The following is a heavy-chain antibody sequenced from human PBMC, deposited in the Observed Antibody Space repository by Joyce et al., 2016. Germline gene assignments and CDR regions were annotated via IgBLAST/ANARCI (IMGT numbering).Heavy chain of an antibody. J-gene: IGHJ6*02. V-gene: IGHV3-33*01. CDR1: GFTFSNYG. Sequence: QVQLVESGGGVVQPGRSLRLSCVASGFTFSNYGMHWVRQAPGKGLEWVAIIWYDGSNKYYADSVKGRFTISRDNSKNIMSLQMNSLTAEDTAVYYCARDRWPWIQAWAEGMDVWGHGTTVTVSS. CDR3: ARDRWPWIQAWAEGMDV. CDR2: IWYDGSNK. D-gene: IGHD5-18*01.